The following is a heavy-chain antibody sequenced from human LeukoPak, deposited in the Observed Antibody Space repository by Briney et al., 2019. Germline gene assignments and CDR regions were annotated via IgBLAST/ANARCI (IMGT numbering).Heavy chain of an antibody. CDR1: GFTFSSYA. J-gene: IGHJ4*02. CDR3: ASGNDYGDYRLSY. V-gene: IGHV3-30*04. CDR2: ISYDGSNK. Sequence: GGSLRLSCAASGFTFSSYAMHWVRQAPGKGLEWVAVISYDGSNKYYADSVKGRFTISRDNSKNTLYLQMNSLRAEDTAVYYCASGNDYGDYRLSYWGQGTLVTVSS. D-gene: IGHD4-17*01.